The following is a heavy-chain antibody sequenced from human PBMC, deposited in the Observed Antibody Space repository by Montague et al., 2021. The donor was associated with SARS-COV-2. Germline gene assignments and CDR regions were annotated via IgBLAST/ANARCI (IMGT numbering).Heavy chain of an antibody. Sequence: SETLSLTCTVSGDSISDYYWSWIRQPPGMGLEWIGYIFRSGATNYNPPLKSRVIISLDTSKSQFSLRLGSVTAADTAIYYCARTSRGSRYFYGVDVWGQGTTVTVS. CDR1: GDSISDYY. CDR3: ARTSRGSRYFYGVDV. D-gene: IGHD3-10*01. CDR2: IFRSGAT. J-gene: IGHJ6*02. V-gene: IGHV4-59*01.